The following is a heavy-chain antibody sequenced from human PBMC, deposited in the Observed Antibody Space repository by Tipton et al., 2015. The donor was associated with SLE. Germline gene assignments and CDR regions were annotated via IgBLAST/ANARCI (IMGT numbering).Heavy chain of an antibody. V-gene: IGHV4-34*01. CDR3: ARRCGMGLYR. CDR2: INHSGST. J-gene: IGHJ4*02. D-gene: IGHD3-3*01. Sequence: TLSLTCAVYGGSFSDYYWSWIRQPPGKGLEWIGEINHSGSTNYNPSLKSRVTMSVDTSKNQFSLRLNSVTAADTAVYYCARRCGMGLYRWGQGTLVTVSS. CDR1: GGSFSDYY.